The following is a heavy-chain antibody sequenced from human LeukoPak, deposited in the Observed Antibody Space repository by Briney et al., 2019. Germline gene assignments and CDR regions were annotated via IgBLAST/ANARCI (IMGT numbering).Heavy chain of an antibody. V-gene: IGHV4-59*08. CDR3: ARIFSSGYGLFNQ. D-gene: IGHD5-12*01. Sequence: SETLSLTCTVPGDSLSPYFWSWLRQPPGRQLEWIGYIHYSGTTNYNPSLKSRITISLDTSRNQFSLKLTSVTATDTAVYYCARIFSSGYGLFNQWGQGTLVTVSS. CDR2: IHYSGTT. J-gene: IGHJ4*02. CDR1: GDSLSPYF.